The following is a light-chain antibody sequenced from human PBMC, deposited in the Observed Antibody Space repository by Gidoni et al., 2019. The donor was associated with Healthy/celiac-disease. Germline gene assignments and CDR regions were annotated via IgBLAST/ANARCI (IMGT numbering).Light chain of an antibody. CDR2: DVL. Sequence: QSALTQPTSVSGSPAQSITISCTGTSSDVGGYTFVSWYQQHPDKAPKLMIYDVLNRPSGVSNRFYGSKSGNTASLTISGLLAEDEADYFCTSYTSSTLYVFGTGTKVTVL. CDR3: TSYTSSTLYV. V-gene: IGLV2-14*01. J-gene: IGLJ1*01. CDR1: SSDVGGYTF.